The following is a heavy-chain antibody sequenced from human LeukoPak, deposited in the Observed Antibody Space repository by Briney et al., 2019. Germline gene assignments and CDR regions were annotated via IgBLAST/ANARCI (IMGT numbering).Heavy chain of an antibody. CDR2: INHTGIT. J-gene: IGHJ6*02. Sequence: SETLSLTCTFYGGSFSGYYWSWIRQRPGKGLEWIGEINHTGITNYNPSLKSRLTISVDTSKNQFSLNLGSVTAADTAVYYCVKAAVFGVVIRPPGVPMDVWGQGTTVTVSS. CDR1: GGSFSGYY. D-gene: IGHD3-3*01. V-gene: IGHV4-34*01. CDR3: VKAAVFGVVIRPPGVPMDV.